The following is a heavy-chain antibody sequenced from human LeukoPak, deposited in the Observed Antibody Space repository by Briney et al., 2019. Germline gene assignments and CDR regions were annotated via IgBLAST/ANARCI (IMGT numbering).Heavy chain of an antibody. CDR1: GFTFSSYS. V-gene: IGHV3-21*01. Sequence: GGTLRLSCAASGFTFSSYSMNWVRQAPGKGLEWVSSISSSSSYIYYADSVKGRFTISRDNAKNSLYLQMNSLRAEDTAVYYCARAAEDQLLWANYYYYGMDVWGQGTTVTVSS. D-gene: IGHD2-2*01. CDR2: ISSSSSYI. CDR3: ARAAEDQLLWANYYYYGMDV. J-gene: IGHJ6*02.